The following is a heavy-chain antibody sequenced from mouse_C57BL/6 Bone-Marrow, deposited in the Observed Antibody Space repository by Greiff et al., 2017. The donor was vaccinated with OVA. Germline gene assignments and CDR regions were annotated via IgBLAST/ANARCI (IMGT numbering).Heavy chain of an antibody. CDR2: IYPGSGST. D-gene: IGHD4-1*01. J-gene: IGHJ2*01. V-gene: IGHV1-55*01. CDR3: AREGGSWDGNIDY. CDR1: GYTFTSYW. Sequence: QVQLQQPGAELVKPGASVKMSCKASGYTFTSYWITWVKQRPGQGLEWIGDIYPGSGSTNYNEKFKSKATLTVDTSSSTAYMQLSSLTSEDSAVYYYAREGGSWDGNIDYWGQGTTLTVSS.